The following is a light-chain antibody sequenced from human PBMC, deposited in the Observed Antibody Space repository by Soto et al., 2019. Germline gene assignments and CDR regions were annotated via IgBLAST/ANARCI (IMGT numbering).Light chain of an antibody. CDR3: KQYENLPN. Sequence: IQLTHSPSSLSASVLYIVTITFRSSQGIINFLAWYKQKPGKAPKLLTYAASTLQSGVPSRFRGSGSVKDFTFTISRLQPEDIATYYCKQYENLPNFGQGTRLEIK. J-gene: IGKJ5*01. CDR2: AAS. V-gene: IGKV1-9*01. CDR1: QGIINF.